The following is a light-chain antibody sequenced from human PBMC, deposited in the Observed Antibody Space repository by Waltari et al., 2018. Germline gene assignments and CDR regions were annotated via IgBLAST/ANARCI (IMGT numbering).Light chain of an antibody. Sequence: EIVLTQSPGTLSLSPGERATLSCRASTSISSSYLAWYQQKPGQAPRLLIHGAARGASGSPDRFSGSGSWTDFARTISRLEAEDVAVYYCQQYGSSPLTFGGGTKVEIK. CDR2: GAA. CDR3: QQYGSSPLT. V-gene: IGKV3-20*01. J-gene: IGKJ4*01. CDR1: TSISSSY.